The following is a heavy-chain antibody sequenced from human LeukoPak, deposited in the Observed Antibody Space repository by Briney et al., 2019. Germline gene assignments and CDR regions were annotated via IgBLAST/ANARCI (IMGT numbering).Heavy chain of an antibody. CDR3: ARANASCSSTSCYMFDY. D-gene: IGHD2-2*02. CDR2: IYYSGST. Sequence: SETLSLTCTVSGGSISSYYWSWIRQPPGKGLEWIGYIYYSGSTNYNPSLKSRVTISVDTSKNQFSLKLSSVTAADTAVYYCARANASCSSTSCYMFDYWGQGTLVTVSS. J-gene: IGHJ4*02. CDR1: GGSISSYY. V-gene: IGHV4-59*01.